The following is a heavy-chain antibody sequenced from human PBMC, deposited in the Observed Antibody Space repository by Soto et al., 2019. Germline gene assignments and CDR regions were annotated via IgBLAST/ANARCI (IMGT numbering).Heavy chain of an antibody. CDR2: ISAYNGNT. V-gene: IGHV1-18*01. CDR1: GYTFTSSG. J-gene: IGHJ4*02. D-gene: IGHD6-19*01. CDR3: TRSGGVAVPLDY. Sequence: QVQLVQSGAEVKKPGASVKVSCKASGYTFTSSGINWVRQAPGQGLEWMGWISAYNGNTNYAQNLQGGXXMXTXXSTTTAYMELRSLRSDDTAVYFCTRSGGVAVPLDYWGQGTLVTVSS.